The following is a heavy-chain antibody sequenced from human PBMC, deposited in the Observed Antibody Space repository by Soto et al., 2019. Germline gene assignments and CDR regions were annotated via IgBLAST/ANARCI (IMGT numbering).Heavy chain of an antibody. J-gene: IGHJ4*02. D-gene: IGHD1-26*01. CDR2: IWYDGSNK. CDR3: ARDPVGAKYYFDY. CDR1: GFTFSSYG. Sequence: ESGGGVVQPGRSLRLSCAASGFTFSSYGMHWVRQAPGKGLEWVAVIWYDGSNKYYADSVKGRFTISRDNSKNTLYLQMNSLRAEDTAVYYCARDPVGAKYYFDYWGQGTLVTVSS. V-gene: IGHV3-33*01.